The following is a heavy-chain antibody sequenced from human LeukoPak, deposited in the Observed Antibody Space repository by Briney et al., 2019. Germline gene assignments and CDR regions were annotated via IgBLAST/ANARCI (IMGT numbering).Heavy chain of an antibody. Sequence: GGSLRLSCAASGFVFSDSAIHWARQASGRGLEWVGRIRSKANNYAIAYAESVNGRFTISRDESNNTAYVQMNSLRAEDTAVYYCAELGITMIGGVWGKGTTVTISS. V-gene: IGHV3-73*01. CDR1: GFVFSDSA. J-gene: IGHJ6*04. CDR3: AELGITMIGGV. D-gene: IGHD3-10*02. CDR2: IRSKANNYAI.